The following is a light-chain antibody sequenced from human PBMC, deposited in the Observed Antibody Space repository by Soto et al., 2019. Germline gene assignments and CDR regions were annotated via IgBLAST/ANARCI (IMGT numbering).Light chain of an antibody. Sequence: QSALTQPASVSGSPGQSITISCTGTSSDVGRYKLVSWYQQHPGKAPKLMIYDVTNRPSGVSNRFSGSKSGNTASLTISGLQAGDEADYYCSSYTTSSTLIFGGGTKVTVL. CDR2: DVT. CDR1: SSDVGRYKL. V-gene: IGLV2-14*03. J-gene: IGLJ2*01. CDR3: SSYTTSSTLI.